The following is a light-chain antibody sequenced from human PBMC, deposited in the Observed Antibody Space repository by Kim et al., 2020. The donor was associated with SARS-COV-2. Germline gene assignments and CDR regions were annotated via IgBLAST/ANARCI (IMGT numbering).Light chain of an antibody. J-gene: IGLJ2*01. Sequence: QSALTQPASVSGSPGQSITISCTGTSSDVGSYNLVSWYQHHPGKAPTLMIYEVSKRPSGVSNRFSGSKSGNTASLTISGLQAEDEAHYYCCSYASSSTVVFGGGTKLTVL. CDR2: EVS. CDR3: CSYASSSTVV. CDR1: SSDVGSYNL. V-gene: IGLV2-23*02.